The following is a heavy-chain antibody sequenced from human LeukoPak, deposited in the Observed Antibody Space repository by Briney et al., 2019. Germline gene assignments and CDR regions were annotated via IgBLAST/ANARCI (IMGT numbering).Heavy chain of an antibody. CDR3: ARNGGHNQEH. Sequence: SETLSLTCDVSGASISRGSWWSWVRQPPGKGLEWIGEFSHSGITNFNPSLKSRVTIPVDKSRNQFSLNLISVTAADTAVYFCARNGGHNQEHWGQGTLVTVSS. J-gene: IGHJ4*02. D-gene: IGHD1-1*01. V-gene: IGHV4-4*02. CDR1: GASISRGSW. CDR2: FSHSGIT.